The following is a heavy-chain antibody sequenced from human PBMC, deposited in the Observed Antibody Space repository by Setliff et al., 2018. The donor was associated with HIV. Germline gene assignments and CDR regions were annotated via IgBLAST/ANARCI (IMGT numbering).Heavy chain of an antibody. V-gene: IGHV4-59*11. J-gene: IGHJ3*02. Sequence: LSLTCTVSGGSISSHNWGWIRQPPGRGLEWIVYMYYTGRTNYNPSLKSRVTTSVDTSKNQFSLKLNSVTAADTAVYYCARDIDGSGRGFDIWGQGTMVTVSS. D-gene: IGHD3-10*01. CDR2: MYYTGRT. CDR3: ARDIDGSGRGFDI. CDR1: GGSISSHN.